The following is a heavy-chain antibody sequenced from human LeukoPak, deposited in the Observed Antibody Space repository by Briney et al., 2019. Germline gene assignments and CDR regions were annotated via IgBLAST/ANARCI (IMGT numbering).Heavy chain of an antibody. CDR3: GRGYCTNGVCYEGFDY. V-gene: IGHV5-51*01. Sequence: GESLKISCKGSGYIFSSYWVDWVRQMPGKGLEWMGTIYPGDSDTRYSPSFQGQVTISADKSISTAYLQWSSLKASDTAMYYCGRGYCTNGVCYEGFDYWGQGTLVTVSS. D-gene: IGHD2-8*01. CDR1: GYIFSSYW. CDR2: IYPGDSDT. J-gene: IGHJ4*02.